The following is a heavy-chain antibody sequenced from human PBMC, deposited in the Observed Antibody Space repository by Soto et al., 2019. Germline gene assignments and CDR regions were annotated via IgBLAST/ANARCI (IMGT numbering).Heavy chain of an antibody. CDR3: ARHPQRNNIAAN. CDR2: MYYTGST. V-gene: IGHV4-59*08. CDR1: GDSLSDNY. J-gene: IGHJ4*02. D-gene: IGHD1-20*01. Sequence: SETMSLTCTVSGDSLSDNYWSWIRQPPGKTLEWIGYMYYTGSTNYNPSLKSRVTISVDTSKNQFSLKLSSVTAADTAVYYCARHPQRNNIAANWGQGTLVTGSS.